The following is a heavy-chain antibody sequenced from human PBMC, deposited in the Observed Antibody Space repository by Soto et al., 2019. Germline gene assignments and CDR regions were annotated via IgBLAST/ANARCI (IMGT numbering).Heavy chain of an antibody. CDR1: GGSVSSNSYS. V-gene: IGHV4-39*07. CDR2: INHSGST. CDR3: ARVSMGMTTVTPNNWFDP. J-gene: IGHJ5*02. D-gene: IGHD4-17*01. Sequence: SETLSLTCTVSGGSVSSNSYSWGWIRQSPGKGLEWIATINHSGSTNYNPSLKSRVTISVDTSKNQFSLKLRSVTAADTAVYYCARVSMGMTTVTPNNWFDPWGQGTLVTVSS.